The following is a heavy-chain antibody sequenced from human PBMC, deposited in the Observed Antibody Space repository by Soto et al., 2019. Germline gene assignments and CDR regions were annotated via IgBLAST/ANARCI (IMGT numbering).Heavy chain of an antibody. D-gene: IGHD2-21*02. V-gene: IGHV3-23*01. Sequence: EVQLLESGGGLVQPGGSLRLSCAASGFTFSSYAMSWVRQAPGKGLEWVSAISGSGGSTYYADSVKGRFTISKDNSKNTLYLQMNSLRAEDTAVYYCAKVFVVVTAYFDYWGQGTLVTVSS. CDR2: ISGSGGST. J-gene: IGHJ4*02. CDR1: GFTFSSYA. CDR3: AKVFVVVTAYFDY.